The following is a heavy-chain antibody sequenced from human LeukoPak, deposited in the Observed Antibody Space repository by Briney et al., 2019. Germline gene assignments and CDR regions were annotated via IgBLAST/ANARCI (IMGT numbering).Heavy chain of an antibody. Sequence: GGARQIYGKGSGFRFINYWIGGVRQMPGKGLEGMGIIYPDDSDTRYSPSFQGHVTISADKSISTAYLQWSSLKASDTAMYYCARQTQWLGTAYYYYAMDVWGQGTTVTVSS. CDR2: IYPDDSDT. V-gene: IGHV5-51*01. D-gene: IGHD6-19*01. J-gene: IGHJ6*02. CDR3: ARQTQWLGTAYYYYAMDV. CDR1: GFRFINYW.